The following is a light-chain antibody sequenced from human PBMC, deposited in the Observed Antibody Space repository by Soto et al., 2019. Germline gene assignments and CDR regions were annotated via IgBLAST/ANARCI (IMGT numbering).Light chain of an antibody. CDR2: DVI. Sequence: QSALTQPASVSGSPEQSITISCTGTSSDIGGYNYVSWYQQHPGKVPKLIIYDVIKGPSGVSNRFSGSKSGNTASLRISGLQAEDEADYYCYTYAGGSTYLFGTGTKVTVL. V-gene: IGLV2-23*02. CDR1: SSDIGGYNY. CDR3: YTYAGGSTYL. J-gene: IGLJ1*01.